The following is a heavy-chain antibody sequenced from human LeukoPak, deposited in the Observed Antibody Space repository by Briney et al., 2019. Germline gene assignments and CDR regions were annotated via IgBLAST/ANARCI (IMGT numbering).Heavy chain of an antibody. Sequence: PGGSLRLSCAASGFTFSSYSMNWVRQAPGKGLEWVSGISGGGDNTYYADSVKGRFTTSRDNSKNTLYLQMNSLRAEDTAIYYCAKTPKLVRGAPDYWGQGTLVTVSS. D-gene: IGHD3-10*01. CDR3: AKTPKLVRGAPDY. CDR2: ISGGGDNT. J-gene: IGHJ4*02. CDR1: GFTFSSYS. V-gene: IGHV3-23*01.